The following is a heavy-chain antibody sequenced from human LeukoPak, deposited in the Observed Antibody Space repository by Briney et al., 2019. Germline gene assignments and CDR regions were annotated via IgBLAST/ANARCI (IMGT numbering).Heavy chain of an antibody. CDR1: GYASNSYY. V-gene: IGHV1-46*02. CDR2: INPSGGGT. CDR3: ARGGYCGGTSCYLDL. D-gene: IGHD2-2*01. Sequence: GASVKVSCKASGYASNSYYIHWVRQAPGQGLEWMGIINPSGGGTSYAQRLQGRVTMTRDTSMYTLYMEVTSLRSEDTAVYYCARGGYCGGTSCYLDLWGQGTVVTVSS. J-gene: IGHJ4*02.